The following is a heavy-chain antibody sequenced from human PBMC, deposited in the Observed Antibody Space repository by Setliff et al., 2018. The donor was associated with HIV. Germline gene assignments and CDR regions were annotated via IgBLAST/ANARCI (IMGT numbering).Heavy chain of an antibody. CDR1: GFTFRNHA. Sequence: GGSLRLSCAASGFTFRNHAMHWVRQAPGKGLEWVAVKSYDGSNKFYADSVKGRFTISRDNSKNTLYLQMNSLRAEDTAVYYCAREEYTQYYFDYWGQGTLVTVSS. CDR3: AREEYTQYYFDY. J-gene: IGHJ4*02. V-gene: IGHV3-30*04. CDR2: KSYDGSNK. D-gene: IGHD6-6*01.